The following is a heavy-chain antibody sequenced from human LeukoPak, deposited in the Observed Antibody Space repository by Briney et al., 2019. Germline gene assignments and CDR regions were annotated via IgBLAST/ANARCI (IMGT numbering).Heavy chain of an antibody. D-gene: IGHD3-10*01. Sequence: SETLSLTCAVYGGSFSGYYWSWIRQPPGKGLEWIGEINHSGSTNYNPSLKSRVTISVDTSKNQFSLKLSSVTAADTAVYYCARKVLLWFGEENWFDPWGQGTLVTVSS. V-gene: IGHV4-34*01. J-gene: IGHJ5*02. CDR2: INHSGST. CDR3: ARKVLLWFGEENWFDP. CDR1: GGSFSGYY.